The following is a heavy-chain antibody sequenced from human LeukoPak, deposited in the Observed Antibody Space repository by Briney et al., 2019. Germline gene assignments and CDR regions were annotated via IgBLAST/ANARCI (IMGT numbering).Heavy chain of an antibody. CDR1: GFTFSSYW. Sequence: GGSLRLSCAASGFTFSSYWMHWVRHAPGKGLVWVSLINSDETSTSYADSVKGRFTIYRDNAKNTLYLQMNSLRAEDTAVYYCARETGSSGYYMDVWGKGTTVTVSS. J-gene: IGHJ6*03. V-gene: IGHV3-74*01. CDR3: ARETGSSGYYMDV. CDR2: INSDETST. D-gene: IGHD6-25*01.